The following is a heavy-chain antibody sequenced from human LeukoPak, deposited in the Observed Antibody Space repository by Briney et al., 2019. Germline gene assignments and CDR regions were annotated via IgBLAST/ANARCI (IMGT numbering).Heavy chain of an antibody. J-gene: IGHJ4*02. D-gene: IGHD5-18*01. CDR1: GFTFSNYA. Sequence: PGGSLRLSCAAAGFTFSNYAMTWVRQAPGRGLEWVSSISGSGGSTYYADFVKGRFTISRDDSKNTLFMEINSLRAEDTAVYYCAKDPGRGYTYSFKYWGQGTLVTVSS. V-gene: IGHV3-23*01. CDR3: AKDPGRGYTYSFKY. CDR2: ISGSGGST.